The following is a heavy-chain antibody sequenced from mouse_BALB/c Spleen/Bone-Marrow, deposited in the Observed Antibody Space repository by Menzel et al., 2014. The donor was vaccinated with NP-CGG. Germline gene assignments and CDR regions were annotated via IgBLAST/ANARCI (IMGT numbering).Heavy chain of an antibody. CDR1: GFNIKDTY. Sequence: VQLQQSGAELVKPGASVKLSYTASGFNIKDTYIHWVRQRPEQGLEWIGGIDPANGNTKYDPKFQGKATIAADTSSSTAYLQLSSLTSEDTAVYYCARDYGRTAWFAYWGQGTLVTVSA. V-gene: IGHV14-3*02. CDR3: ARDYGRTAWFAY. CDR2: IDPANGNT. D-gene: IGHD1-1*01. J-gene: IGHJ3*01.